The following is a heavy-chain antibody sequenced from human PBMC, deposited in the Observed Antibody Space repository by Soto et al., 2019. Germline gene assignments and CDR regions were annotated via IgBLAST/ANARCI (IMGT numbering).Heavy chain of an antibody. J-gene: IGHJ4*02. CDR2: ISYDGSNK. CDR1: GFTFSSYG. CDR3: VKDALPFTIFGPGYFDY. V-gene: IGHV3-30*18. D-gene: IGHD3-3*01. Sequence: QVQLVESGGGVVQPGRSLRLSCAASGFTFSSYGMHWVRQAPGKGLEWVAVISYDGSNKYYADSVKGRFTISRDNSKNTLYLQMNSLRAEDTAVYYCVKDALPFTIFGPGYFDYWGQGTLVTVSS.